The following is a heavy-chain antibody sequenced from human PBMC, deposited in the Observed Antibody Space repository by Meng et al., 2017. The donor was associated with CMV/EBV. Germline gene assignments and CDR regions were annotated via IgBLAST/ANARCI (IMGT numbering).Heavy chain of an antibody. CDR1: GFTFSTYE. Sequence: GGSLRLSCAGSGFTFSTYEMSWVRQAPGKGLEWLSYISSSGSTIYYADSVKGRFTISRDNAKNSLYLQMNSLRADDTAVYYCARTGRISMIVGGGDYWGQGTLVTVSS. CDR3: ARTGRISMIVGGGDY. D-gene: IGHD3-22*01. CDR2: ISSSGSTI. V-gene: IGHV3-48*03. J-gene: IGHJ4*02.